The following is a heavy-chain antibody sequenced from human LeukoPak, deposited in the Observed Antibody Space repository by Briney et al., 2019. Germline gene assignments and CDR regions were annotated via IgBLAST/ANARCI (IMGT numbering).Heavy chain of an antibody. Sequence: ASVKVSCKVSGYTLTELSMHWVRQAPGKGLEWMGGFDPEDGETIYAQKFQGRVTMTEDTSTDTAYMELSSLRSEDTAVYYCATGPLTGYYIDYWGQGTLVTVSS. V-gene: IGHV1-24*01. CDR2: FDPEDGET. CDR1: GYTLTELS. CDR3: ATGPLTGYYIDY. J-gene: IGHJ4*02. D-gene: IGHD3-9*01.